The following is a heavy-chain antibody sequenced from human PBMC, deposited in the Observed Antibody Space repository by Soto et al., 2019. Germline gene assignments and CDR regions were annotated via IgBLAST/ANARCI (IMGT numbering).Heavy chain of an antibody. J-gene: IGHJ6*01. D-gene: IGHD2-15*01. CDR3: ARDRGVYCSGGSCYPYYYYGMDV. CDR1: CVSISSSNW. V-gene: IGHV4-4*02. CDR2: IYHSGST. Sequence: LSLTCALSCVSISSSNWWSLVRQPPGKGLEGIGEIYHSGSTNYNPSLKSRVTISVDKSKNQFSLKLSSVTAAETAVYYCARDRGVYCSGGSCYPYYYYGMDVWGQGTTVTVSS.